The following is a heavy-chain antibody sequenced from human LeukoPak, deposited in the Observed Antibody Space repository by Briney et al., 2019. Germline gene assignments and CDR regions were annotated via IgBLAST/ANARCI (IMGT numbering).Heavy chain of an antibody. J-gene: IGHJ4*02. CDR3: ASYYYGSGSYYRSPSYYYFDY. CDR1: GGSISGGDYY. Sequence: PSETLSLTCTVSGGSISGGDYYWSWTRQPPGKGLEWIGYIYYSGSTYYNPSLKSRVTISVDTSKNQFSLKLSSVTAADTAVYYCASYYYGSGSYYRSPSYYYFDYWGQGTLVTVSS. V-gene: IGHV4-30-4*01. D-gene: IGHD3-10*01. CDR2: IYYSGST.